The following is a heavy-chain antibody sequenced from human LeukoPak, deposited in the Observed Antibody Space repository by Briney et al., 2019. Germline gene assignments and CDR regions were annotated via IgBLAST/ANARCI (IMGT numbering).Heavy chain of an antibody. D-gene: IGHD2-15*01. CDR2: INPNSGGT. CDR1: GYTFTDYY. V-gene: IGHV1-2*02. J-gene: IGHJ5*02. Sequence: GASVKVSCKASGYTFTDYYMHWVRQAPGQGLEWMGWINPNSGGTNYAQKFQGRVTMTRDTSISTAYMELSRLRSDDTAMYYCARDLLPTPRDWFDPWGQGTLVTVSS. CDR3: ARDLLPTPRDWFDP.